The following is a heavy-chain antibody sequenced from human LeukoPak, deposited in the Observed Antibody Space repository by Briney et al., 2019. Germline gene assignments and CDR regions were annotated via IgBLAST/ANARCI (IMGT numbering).Heavy chain of an antibody. CDR1: GVSLCSSSYN. Sequence: PSQTLSPTCTVSGVSLCSSSYNCGWSRHPPGKGLEWVGSIYYSGRSYYNPSLKSRVTISVDTSKNQFSLKLSSVTAADTAVYYCASTYPVEDIVVVVAAHDAFDIWGQGTMVTVSS. CDR2: IYYSGRS. V-gene: IGHV4-39*01. J-gene: IGHJ3*02. D-gene: IGHD2-15*01. CDR3: ASTYPVEDIVVVVAAHDAFDI.